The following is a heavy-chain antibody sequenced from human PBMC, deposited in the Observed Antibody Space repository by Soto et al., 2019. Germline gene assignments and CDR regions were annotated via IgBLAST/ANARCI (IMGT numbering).Heavy chain of an antibody. V-gene: IGHV1-69*01. D-gene: IGHD3-22*01. CDR2: IIPIFGTA. J-gene: IGHJ4*02. CDR3: ASASNYYDSSGYYY. Sequence: QVQLGQSGAEVKKPGSSVKVSCKASGGTFSSYAISWVRQAPGQGLEWMGGIIPIFGTANDAQKFQGRVTITADESTSTAYMERSSLRSEDTAVYYCASASNYYDSSGYYYWGQGTLVTVSS. CDR1: GGTFSSYA.